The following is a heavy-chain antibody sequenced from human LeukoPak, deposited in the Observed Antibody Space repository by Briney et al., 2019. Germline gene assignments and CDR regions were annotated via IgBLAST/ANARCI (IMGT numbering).Heavy chain of an antibody. D-gene: IGHD2-2*01. Sequence: GGSLRPSCTASGFTFGDYAMSRFRQAPGKGLEWVGFVRSTSYGGATDYAASVKGRFTISRDDPKSIVYLLMNSLKTEDTAVYYCTRLRQDCSRNSCYYYFYYYYMDVWGKGTTVTVS. V-gene: IGHV3-49*03. CDR3: TRLRQDCSRNSCYYYFYYYYMDV. CDR1: GFTFGDYA. CDR2: VRSTSYGGAT. J-gene: IGHJ6*03.